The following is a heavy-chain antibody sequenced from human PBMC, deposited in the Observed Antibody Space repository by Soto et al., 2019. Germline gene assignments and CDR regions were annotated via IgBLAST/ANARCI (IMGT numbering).Heavy chain of an antibody. CDR1: GFTFSSYA. V-gene: IGHV3-23*01. J-gene: IGHJ4*02. CDR3: ATGPPLAYCGGDCHNFDY. Sequence: EVQLLESGGGLVQPGGSLRLSCAASGFTFSSYAMSWVRQAPGKGLEWVSAISGSGGSTYYADSVKGRFTISRDNSTNTLYLHMNSLRAEDTAVYYCATGPPLAYCGGDCHNFDYWGQGTLVTVSS. CDR2: ISGSGGST. D-gene: IGHD2-21*02.